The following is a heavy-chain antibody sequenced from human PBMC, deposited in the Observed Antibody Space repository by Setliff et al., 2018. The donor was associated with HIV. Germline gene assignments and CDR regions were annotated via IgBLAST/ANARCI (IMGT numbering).Heavy chain of an antibody. J-gene: IGHJ4*02. D-gene: IGHD2-8*01. CDR1: GDSISSGSYY. V-gene: IGHV4-61*02. CDR3: ASGPYCSNGVCRYSVWYFDF. Sequence: SETLSLTCTVSGDSISSGSYYWSWIRQPAGKGLEWIGRIYTTGTTDYNPSLKTRVSMSIDTSKNQFSLNLTSVTAAHTAVYYCASGPYCSNGVCRYSVWYFDFWGQGTRVTVSS. CDR2: IYTTGTT.